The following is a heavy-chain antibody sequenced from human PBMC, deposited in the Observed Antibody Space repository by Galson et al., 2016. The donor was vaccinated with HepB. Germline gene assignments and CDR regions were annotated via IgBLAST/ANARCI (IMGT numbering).Heavy chain of an antibody. D-gene: IGHD1-1*01. Sequence: SLRLSCAASGFTFSPYPMHWVRQAPGKVLEWVAVISYGGSNKYYADSVKGRFTISRDNSKNTLYLEMNSLRPADTAVYYCSRGELERGNNFDYWGQGTLVTVS. J-gene: IGHJ4*02. CDR2: ISYGGSNK. CDR1: GFTFSPYP. V-gene: IGHV3-30-3*01. CDR3: SRGELERGNNFDY.